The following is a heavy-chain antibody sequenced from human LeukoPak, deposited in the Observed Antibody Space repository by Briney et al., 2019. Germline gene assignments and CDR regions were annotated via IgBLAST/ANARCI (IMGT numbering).Heavy chain of an antibody. CDR3: AKVRYYRLNYGTDV. CDR2: ISGSGGST. Sequence: GGSLRLSCAASGFTFSSYAMSWVRQAPGKGLEWVSAISGSGGSTYYADSVKGRFTISRDNSKNTLYLQMNSLRAEDTAVYYCAKVRYYRLNYGTDVWGQGTTVTVSS. J-gene: IGHJ6*02. D-gene: IGHD1-14*01. V-gene: IGHV3-23*01. CDR1: GFTFSSYA.